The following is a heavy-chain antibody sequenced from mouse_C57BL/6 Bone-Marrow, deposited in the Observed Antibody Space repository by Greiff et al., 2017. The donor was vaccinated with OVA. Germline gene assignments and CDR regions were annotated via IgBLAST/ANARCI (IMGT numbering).Heavy chain of an antibody. CDR1: GFNIKNTY. D-gene: IGHD2-14*01. J-gene: IGHJ4*01. V-gene: IGHV14-3*01. CDR2: IDPANGNT. CDR3: ASQRVRRTRYAMDY. Sequence: VQLKESVAELVRPGASVKLSCTASGFNIKNTYMHWVKQRPEQGLEWIGRIDPANGNTKYAPKFQGKATITADTSSNTAYLQLSSLTSEDTAIYYGASQRVRRTRYAMDYWGQGTSVTVSS.